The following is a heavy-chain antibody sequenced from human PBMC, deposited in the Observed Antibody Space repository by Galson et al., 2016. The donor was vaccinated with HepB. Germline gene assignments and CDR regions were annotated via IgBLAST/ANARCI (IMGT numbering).Heavy chain of an antibody. CDR2: VHFTGST. Sequence: ETLSLTCTVSGDSIRNYYWSWIRQPPGKGLEWIGHVHFTGSTNYNPSLSSRVGMSVAPSKNQFSLNLNSVTAADTAVYYCARGGSSYAPFDSWGQGTLVTVSS. J-gene: IGHJ4*02. D-gene: IGHD3-16*01. CDR3: ARGGSSYAPFDS. CDR1: GDSIRNYY. V-gene: IGHV4-59*01.